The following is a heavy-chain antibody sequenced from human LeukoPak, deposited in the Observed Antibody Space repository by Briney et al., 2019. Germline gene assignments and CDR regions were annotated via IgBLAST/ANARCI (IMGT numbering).Heavy chain of an antibody. D-gene: IGHD1-20*01. CDR3: ARDILYNWNDHDAFDI. J-gene: IGHJ3*02. CDR2: ISSSSSYI. Sequence: GGSLRLSCAASGFTFSSYSMNWVRQAPGKELEWVSSISSSSSYIYYADSVKGRFTISGDNAKNSLYLQMNSLKAEDTAVYYCARDILYNWNDHDAFDIWGQGTMVTVSS. CDR1: GFTFSSYS. V-gene: IGHV3-21*01.